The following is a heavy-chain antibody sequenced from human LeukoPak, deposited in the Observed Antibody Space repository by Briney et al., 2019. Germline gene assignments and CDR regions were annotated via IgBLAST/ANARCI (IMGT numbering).Heavy chain of an antibody. CDR1: GGSIRSSSYY. V-gene: IGHV4-39*07. CDR2: IHYSGST. Sequence: PSETLSLTCTVSGGSIRSSSYYWGWIRQPPGKGLEWIGSIHYSGSTYYNPSLKSRVTISVDTSKNQFSLKVSSATAADTAVYYCATGRSIRYSDYWGQGTLLTVSS. J-gene: IGHJ4*02. CDR3: ATGRSIRYSDY. D-gene: IGHD3-9*01.